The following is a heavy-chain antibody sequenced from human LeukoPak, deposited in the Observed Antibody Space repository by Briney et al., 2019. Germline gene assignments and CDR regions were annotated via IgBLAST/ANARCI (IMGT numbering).Heavy chain of an antibody. D-gene: IGHD5-18*01. CDR1: GFTFDDYG. Sequence: GGSLRLSCAASGFTFDDYGMSWVRQAPGKGLEWVSGINWNGGSTGYADSVKGRFTISRDNAKNSLYLQMNSLGAEDTALYYCARDGSYDSAENVYYFDYWGQGTLVTVSS. V-gene: IGHV3-20*04. CDR3: ARDGSYDSAENVYYFDY. CDR2: INWNGGST. J-gene: IGHJ4*02.